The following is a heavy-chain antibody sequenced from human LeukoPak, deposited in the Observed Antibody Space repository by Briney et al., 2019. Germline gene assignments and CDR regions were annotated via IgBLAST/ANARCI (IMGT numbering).Heavy chain of an antibody. Sequence: SETLSLTCTVSGGSIRSSSYFWSWIRQHPGKGLEWIGYIYYSGSTYYNPSLKSRVTISVDTSKNQFSLKLSSVTAADTAVYYCARDTKHYDSSGYSFDYWGQGTLVTVSS. CDR3: ARDTKHYDSSGYSFDY. D-gene: IGHD3-22*01. CDR2: IYYSGST. CDR1: GGSIRSSSYF. V-gene: IGHV4-31*03. J-gene: IGHJ4*02.